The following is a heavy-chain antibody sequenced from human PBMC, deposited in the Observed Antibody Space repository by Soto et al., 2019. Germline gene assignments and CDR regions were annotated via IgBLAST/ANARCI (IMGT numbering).Heavy chain of an antibody. J-gene: IGHJ6*03. CDR3: ARDHTKHYYYMDV. V-gene: IGHV3-33*01. CDR2: IWYDGSNK. CDR1: GFTFSSYG. Sequence: PGGSLRLSCAASGFTFSSYGMHWVRQAPGKGLEWVAVIWYDGSNKYYADSVKGRFTISRDNSKNTLYLQMNSLRAEDTAVYYCARDHTKHYYYMDVWGKGTTVTVSS.